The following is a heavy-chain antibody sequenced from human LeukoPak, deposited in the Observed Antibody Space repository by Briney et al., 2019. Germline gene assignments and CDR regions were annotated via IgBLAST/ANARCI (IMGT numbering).Heavy chain of an antibody. V-gene: IGHV3-66*02. D-gene: IGHD1-26*01. CDR2: IYSGGST. CDR1: GFTFRSYS. J-gene: IGHJ6*02. CDR3: ARDGSWELGVEGMDV. Sequence: PGGSLRLSCAASGFTFRSYSMNWVRQAPGKGLEWVSVIYSGGSTYYADSVKGRFTISRDNSKNTLYLQMNSLRAEDTAVYYCARDGSWELGVEGMDVWGQGTTVTVSS.